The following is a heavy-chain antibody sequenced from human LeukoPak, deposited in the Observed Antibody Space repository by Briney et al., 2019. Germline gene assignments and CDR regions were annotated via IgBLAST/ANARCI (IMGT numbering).Heavy chain of an antibody. J-gene: IGHJ4*02. CDR1: GFTFSSYA. V-gene: IGHV3-64*01. CDR3: ARGPHPHYDILTTYYFDY. CDR2: ISSNGGST. Sequence: GGSLRLSCAASGFTFSSYAMHWVRQAPGKGLEYVSAISSNGGSTYYANSVKGRFTISRDNSKNTLYLQMGSLRAEDMAVYYCARGPHPHYDILTTYYFDYWGQGTLVTVSS. D-gene: IGHD3-9*01.